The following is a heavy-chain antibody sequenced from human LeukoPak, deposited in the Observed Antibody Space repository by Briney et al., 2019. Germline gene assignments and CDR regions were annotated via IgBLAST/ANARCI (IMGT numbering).Heavy chain of an antibody. D-gene: IGHD1-14*01. Sequence: ASVKVSCKASGYTFTDYYMHWVRQAPGQGLEWMGWINPNSGGTNYAQKFQGRVTMTRDTSISTAYMELSRLRSDDTAVYYCAIGTKAGQGAFDIWGQGTMVTVSS. CDR3: AIGTKAGQGAFDI. V-gene: IGHV1-2*02. CDR2: INPNSGGT. CDR1: GYTFTDYY. J-gene: IGHJ3*02.